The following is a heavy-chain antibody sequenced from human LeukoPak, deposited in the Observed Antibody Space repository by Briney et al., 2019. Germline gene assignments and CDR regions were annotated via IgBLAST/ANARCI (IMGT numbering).Heavy chain of an antibody. V-gene: IGHV4-59*11. J-gene: IGHJ3*02. CDR2: IYDSGNT. D-gene: IGHD3-10*01. Sequence: SETLSLTCTVSGGSISSHYWSWIRQSPGKGLEWIGYIYDSGNTNYNPSLKSRLTISVDTSKNQFSLKLSSVTAADTAVYYCARDVRDAFDIWGQGTMVTVSS. CDR3: ARDVRDAFDI. CDR1: GGSISSHY.